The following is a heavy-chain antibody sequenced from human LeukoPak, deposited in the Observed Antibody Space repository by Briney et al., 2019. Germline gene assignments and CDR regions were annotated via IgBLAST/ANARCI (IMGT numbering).Heavy chain of an antibody. CDR2: IYYSGST. D-gene: IGHD6-19*01. Sequence: SETLSLTCTVSGGSISSYYWSWIRQPPGKGLEWIGYIYYSGSTNYNPSLKSRVTISVDTSKNQFSPKLSSVTAADTAVYYCASSIAVAADFDYWGQGTLVTVSS. CDR3: ASSIAVAADFDY. V-gene: IGHV4-59*01. J-gene: IGHJ4*02. CDR1: GGSISSYY.